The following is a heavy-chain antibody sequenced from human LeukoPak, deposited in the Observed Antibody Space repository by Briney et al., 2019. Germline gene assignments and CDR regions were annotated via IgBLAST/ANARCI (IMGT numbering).Heavy chain of an antibody. CDR1: GFIFSHYG. CDR3: ARDAQRGFDYSNSLEY. Sequence: GGSLRLSCAASGFIFSHYGMHWVRQAPGKGLEWVAVIWSDGSNRFYAGSVKGRFTISRDNSQNTVFLQMNSLRVEGTAMYYCARDAQRGFDYSNSLEYWGHGTLVTVSS. J-gene: IGHJ4*01. CDR2: IWSDGSNR. V-gene: IGHV3-33*01. D-gene: IGHD4-11*01.